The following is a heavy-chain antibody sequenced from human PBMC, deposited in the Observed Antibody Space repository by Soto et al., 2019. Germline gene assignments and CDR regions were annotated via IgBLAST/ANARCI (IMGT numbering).Heavy chain of an antibody. CDR1: GFTFSSYS. D-gene: IGHD3-22*01. V-gene: IGHV3-21*01. CDR2: ISSSSSYI. Sequence: VGSLRLSCAASGFTFSSYSMNWVRQAPGKGLEWVSSISSSSSYIYYADSVKGRFTISRDNAKNSLYLQMNSLRAEDTAVYYCARDGSYYYDSSGYTFDYWGQGTLVTVSS. J-gene: IGHJ4*02. CDR3: ARDGSYYYDSSGYTFDY.